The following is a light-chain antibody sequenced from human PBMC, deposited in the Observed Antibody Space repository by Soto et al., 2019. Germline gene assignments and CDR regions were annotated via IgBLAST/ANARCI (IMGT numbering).Light chain of an antibody. J-gene: IGKJ1*01. V-gene: IGKV1-12*01. CDR1: QDIGVR. CDR3: QQSYSSLWGT. Sequence: DIQMTQSPSFVSASIGDRVTITCRASQDIGVRLAWFQQKPGKAPKYLIQSASSLQSGVPSRFSGSGSGTDFTLTIRSLQPEDFATYYCQQSYSSLWGTCGQGTTVDIK. CDR2: SAS.